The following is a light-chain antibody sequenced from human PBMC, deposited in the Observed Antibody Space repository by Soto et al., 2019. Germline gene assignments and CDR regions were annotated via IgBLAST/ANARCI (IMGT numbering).Light chain of an antibody. V-gene: IGLV2-11*01. CDR2: DVS. CDR3: CSYAGTYTWV. Sequence: QSVLTQPRSVSGSPGQSVTISCTGTSSDVGGYNSVSWYQQYPGKAPKLMIYDVSKRPSGVPDRFSGSKSGNAASLTISGLQAEDEADYYCCSYAGTYTWVFGGGTKL. CDR1: SSDVGGYNS. J-gene: IGLJ3*02.